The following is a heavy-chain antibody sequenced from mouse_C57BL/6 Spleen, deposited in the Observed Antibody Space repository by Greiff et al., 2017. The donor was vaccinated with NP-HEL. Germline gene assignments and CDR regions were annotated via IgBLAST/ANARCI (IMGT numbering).Heavy chain of an antibody. D-gene: IGHD1-1*01. CDR3: ARTYYYGSKGLYWYFDV. V-gene: IGHV1-39*01. CDR2: INPNYGTT. Sequence: VQLQQSGPELVKPGASVKISCKASGYSFTDYNMNWVKQSNGKSLEWIGVINPNYGTTSYNQKFKGKATLTVDQSSSTAYMQLNSLTSEDSAVYYCARTYYYGSKGLYWYFDVWGTGTTVTVSS. CDR1: GYSFTDYN. J-gene: IGHJ1*03.